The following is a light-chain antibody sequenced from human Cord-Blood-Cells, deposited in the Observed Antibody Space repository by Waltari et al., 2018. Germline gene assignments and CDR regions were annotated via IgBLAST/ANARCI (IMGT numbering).Light chain of an antibody. V-gene: IGKV3-20*01. CDR2: GAS. Sequence: EILLTQSPCTLSLSPGERAPLSCRASQSVSSSYLAWYQQKPGQAPRLLIYGASSRATGIPDRLSGSGSGTDFTLTISRLEPEDFAVYYCQQYGSSPPITFGGGTKVEIK. CDR1: QSVSSSY. J-gene: IGKJ4*01. CDR3: QQYGSSPPIT.